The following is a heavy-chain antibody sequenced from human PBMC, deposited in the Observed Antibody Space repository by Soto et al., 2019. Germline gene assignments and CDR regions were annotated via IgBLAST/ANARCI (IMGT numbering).Heavy chain of an antibody. CDR3: ARAEAYRYTVKYYYYYGMDV. V-gene: IGHV4-30-4*01. CDR1: GGSISSGDYY. J-gene: IGHJ6*02. D-gene: IGHD4-17*01. CDR2: IYYSGST. Sequence: QVQLQESGPGLVKPSQTLSLTCTVSGGSISSGDYYWSWIRQPPGKGLEWIGYIYYSGSTYYNPSHKSRVTISVDTSKNQFSLKLSSVTAADTAVYYCARAEAYRYTVKYYYYYGMDVWGQGTTVTVSS.